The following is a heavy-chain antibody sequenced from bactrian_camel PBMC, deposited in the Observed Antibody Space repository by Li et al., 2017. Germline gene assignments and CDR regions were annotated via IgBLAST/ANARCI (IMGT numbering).Heavy chain of an antibody. Sequence: HVQLVESGGGSVQAGGSLRLSCAAPGYTYDTYCMGWFRQAPGKEREGLATIDSDGDAAYADSMKGRFTISRDNAKNTLYLQMNSLKPEDTAIYYCAAAKGLPDLLRGGYLSARSYNYWGRGTQVTVS. CDR3: AAAKGLPDLLRGGYLSARSYNY. CDR2: IDSDGDA. J-gene: IGHJ4*01. V-gene: IGHV3S55*01. CDR1: GYTYDTYC. D-gene: IGHD3*01.